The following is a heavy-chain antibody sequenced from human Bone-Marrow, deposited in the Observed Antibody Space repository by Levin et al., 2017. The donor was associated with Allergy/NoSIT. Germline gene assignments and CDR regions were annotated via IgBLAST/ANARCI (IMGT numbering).Heavy chain of an antibody. J-gene: IGHJ3*02. CDR2: ISPGDSGT. CDR3: ARRNCTSVTSYSSTFDI. Sequence: GESLKISCEGSGYSFTTYWIGWVRQMPGKGLEWMGMISPGDSGTRYSPSFQGQVSISADKSISTAYLQWRSLKASDTAMYYCARRNCTSVTSYSSTFDIWGQGTMVTVSS. V-gene: IGHV5-51*01. D-gene: IGHD2-8*02. CDR1: GYSFTTYW.